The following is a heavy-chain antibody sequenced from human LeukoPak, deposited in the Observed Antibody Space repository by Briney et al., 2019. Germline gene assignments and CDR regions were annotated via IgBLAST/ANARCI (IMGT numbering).Heavy chain of an antibody. CDR2: ISSDGSDT. V-gene: IGHV3-74*01. CDR1: GFTFSSYW. Sequence: PGGSLRLSCAASGFTFSSYWMHWVRQAPGKGLVWVSRISSDGSDTNYADSVKGRFTISRDNAKNTLYLPMNSLRAEDTAVYYCARGSYSLGRFDYWGQGTLVTVSS. J-gene: IGHJ4*02. CDR3: ARGSYSLGRFDY. D-gene: IGHD6-13*01.